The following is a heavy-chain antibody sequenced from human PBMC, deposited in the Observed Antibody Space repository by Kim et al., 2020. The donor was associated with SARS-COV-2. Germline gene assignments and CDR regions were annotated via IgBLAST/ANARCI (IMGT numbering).Heavy chain of an antibody. CDR3: AKGPNYYDSSGWDYSYYYGMEV. CDR2: ISWNSGSI. CDR1: GFTFDDYA. J-gene: IGHJ6*02. D-gene: IGHD3-22*01. Sequence: GGSLRLSCAASGFTFDDYAMHWVRQAPGKGLEWVSGISWNSGSIGYADSVKGRFTISRDNAKNSLYLQMNSLRAEDTALYYCAKGPNYYDSSGWDYSYYYGMEVWGQGATVTASS. V-gene: IGHV3-9*01.